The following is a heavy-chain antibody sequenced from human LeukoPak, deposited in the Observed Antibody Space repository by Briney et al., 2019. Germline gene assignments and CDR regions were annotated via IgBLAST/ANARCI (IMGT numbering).Heavy chain of an antibody. Sequence: GGSLRLSCAASGFTFSSYAMHWVRQAPGKGLEWVAVISYDGSNKYYADSVKGRFTISRDNAKNSLYLQMNSLRAEDTAVYYCARGKSLVAGTTYYFDYWGQGTLVTVSS. D-gene: IGHD6-19*01. CDR1: GFTFSSYA. V-gene: IGHV3-30-3*01. CDR3: ARGKSLVAGTTYYFDY. CDR2: ISYDGSNK. J-gene: IGHJ4*02.